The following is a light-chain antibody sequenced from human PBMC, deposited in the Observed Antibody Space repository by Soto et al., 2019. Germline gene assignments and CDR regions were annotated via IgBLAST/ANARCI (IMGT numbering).Light chain of an antibody. CDR3: SSYTGSNTYV. CDR2: DVS. CDR1: SSDVGYYNY. J-gene: IGLJ1*01. Sequence: QSVLTQPASVSGSPGQSITMACTGTSSDVGYYNYVSWYQLHPGKAPKLMIYDVSNRPSGISNRFSGSKSGNAASLTISGLQAEDEADYYCSSYTGSNTYVFGTGTQLTVL. V-gene: IGLV2-14*03.